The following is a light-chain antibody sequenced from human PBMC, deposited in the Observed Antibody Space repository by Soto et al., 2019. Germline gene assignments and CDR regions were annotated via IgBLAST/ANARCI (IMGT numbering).Light chain of an antibody. CDR2: DAS. CDR1: QSVSSY. J-gene: IGKJ1*01. Sequence: EIVMTQSPATLSLSPGERATLSCRASQSVSSYLAWYQQKPGQAPRLLIYDASNRATGIPTRFSGTGSGTEFTLTISSLQSEDFALYYCQQYNDWPLTFGQGTTVDIK. V-gene: IGKV3D-15*01. CDR3: QQYNDWPLT.